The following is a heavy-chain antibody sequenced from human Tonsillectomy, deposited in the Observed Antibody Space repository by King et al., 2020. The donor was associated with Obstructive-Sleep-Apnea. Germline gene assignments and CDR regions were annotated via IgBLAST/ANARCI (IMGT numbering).Heavy chain of an antibody. V-gene: IGHV5-10-1*03. D-gene: IGHD3-9*01. Sequence: VQLVQSGAEVKKPGESLRISCKGFGYSFTSYWITWVRQVPGKGLEWMGRIDPSDSHINYSPSFQGHVTISGDKSISTAYLQWRSLKASDTAMYYCARIRDYDILTGYYNDAFDKWGQGTMVTVPS. J-gene: IGHJ3*02. CDR1: GYSFTSYW. CDR3: ARIRDYDILTGYYNDAFDK. CDR2: IDPSDSHI.